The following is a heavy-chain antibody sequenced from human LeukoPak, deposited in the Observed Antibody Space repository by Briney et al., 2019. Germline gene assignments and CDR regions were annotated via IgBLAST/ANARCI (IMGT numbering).Heavy chain of an antibody. CDR2: ISGSGGST. CDR3: AKDRWATDIVVVPAAKGGMDV. J-gene: IGHJ6*04. Sequence: PGGSLRLSCAACGFTFSSYAMSWVRQAPGKGLKWVSAISGSGGSTYYADSVKGRFTISRDNSKNTLYLQMNSLRAEDTAVYYCAKDRWATDIVVVPAAKGGMDVWGKGTTVTVSS. D-gene: IGHD2-2*01. V-gene: IGHV3-23*01. CDR1: GFTFSSYA.